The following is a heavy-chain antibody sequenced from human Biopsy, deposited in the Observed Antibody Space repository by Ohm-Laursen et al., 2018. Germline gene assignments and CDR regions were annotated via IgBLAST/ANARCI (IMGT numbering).Heavy chain of an antibody. CDR2: IYTSGIT. Sequence: GTLSLTCAVSGGSLSSYSWSWIRQPAGKGLEWIGQIYTSGITNYNPSRKSRVTISVDTSKNQFSLKLRSVTAADTAVYYCARAVDYYDPYYYYGLDVWGQGTTVTVSS. CDR3: ARAVDYYDPYYYYGLDV. CDR1: GGSLSSYS. V-gene: IGHV4-4*07. J-gene: IGHJ6*02. D-gene: IGHD3-16*01.